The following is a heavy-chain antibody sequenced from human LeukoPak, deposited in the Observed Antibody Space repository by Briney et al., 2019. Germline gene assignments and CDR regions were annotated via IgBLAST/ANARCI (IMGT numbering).Heavy chain of an antibody. CDR2: ISYDGSNK. D-gene: IGHD3-16*01. CDR1: GFTFSSYA. J-gene: IGHJ4*02. V-gene: IGHV3-30-3*01. CDR3: AGQLFGTWNY. Sequence: GGSLRLSCAASGFTFSSYAMHWVRQAPGKGLEWVAVISYDGSNKYYADSVKGRFTISRDNAKNTLYLQMNSLRAEDTAVYYCAGQLFGTWNYWGQGTQVTVSS.